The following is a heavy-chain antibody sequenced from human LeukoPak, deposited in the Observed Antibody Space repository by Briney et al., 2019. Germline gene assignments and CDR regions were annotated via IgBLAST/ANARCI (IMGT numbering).Heavy chain of an antibody. Sequence: SQTHSLTCAISGDSVSSNNTAWNWIRQSPSRGLEWLGRTYYRSKWYSNYAVSVRSRIIINPDTSKNQFSLQLNSVTPEDTALYYCARVHGDPDYWGQGTLVTVSS. V-gene: IGHV6-1*01. D-gene: IGHD4-17*01. CDR2: TYYRSKWYS. J-gene: IGHJ4*02. CDR3: ARVHGDPDY. CDR1: GDSVSSNNTA.